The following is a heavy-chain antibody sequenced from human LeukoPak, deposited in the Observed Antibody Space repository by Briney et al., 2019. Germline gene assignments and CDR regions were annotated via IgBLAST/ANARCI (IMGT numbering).Heavy chain of an antibody. CDR1: GFTFNSYA. CDR2: ISFDGSKR. V-gene: IGHV3-30-3*01. CDR3: ARDLQCSGGSCFSDASGYFDY. J-gene: IGHJ4*02. Sequence: PGGSLRLSCTASGFTFNSYAMHWVRQAPGKGLEWVAVISFDGSKRLYADAVKRRFIISRDKSKKTVSLQMHSLRPEDTAVYFCARDLQCSGGSCFSDASGYFDYWGQGALVTVSS. D-gene: IGHD2-15*01.